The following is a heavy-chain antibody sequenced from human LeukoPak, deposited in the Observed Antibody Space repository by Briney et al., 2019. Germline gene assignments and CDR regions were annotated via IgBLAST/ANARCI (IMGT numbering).Heavy chain of an antibody. D-gene: IGHD2-21*01. CDR1: GYTFTSYG. J-gene: IGHJ4*02. CDR2: INAYNGNT. CDR3: ARGRAYCGGDCHYYFDY. V-gene: IGHV1-18*01. Sequence: ASVKVSCKASGYTFTSYGISWVRQAPGQGLEWMGWINAYNGNTNYAQKLQGRVTMTTDTSTSTAYMELRSLRSDDTAVCCCARGRAYCGGDCHYYFDYWGQGTLVTVSS.